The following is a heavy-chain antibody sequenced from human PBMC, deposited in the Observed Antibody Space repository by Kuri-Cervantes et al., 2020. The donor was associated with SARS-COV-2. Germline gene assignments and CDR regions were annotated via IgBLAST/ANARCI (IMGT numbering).Heavy chain of an antibody. V-gene: IGHV4-59*08. CDR2: IYYSGST. J-gene: IGHJ4*02. CDR1: GGSISSHY. Sequence: GSLRLSCTVSGGSISSHYWSWIRQPPGKGLEWIGYIYYSGSTNYNASLKSRVTISVDTSKNQFSLKLSSVTDADAAVLYCASDYYDSSYFDCWGQGTLVTVSS. CDR3: ASDYYDSSYFDC. D-gene: IGHD3-22*01.